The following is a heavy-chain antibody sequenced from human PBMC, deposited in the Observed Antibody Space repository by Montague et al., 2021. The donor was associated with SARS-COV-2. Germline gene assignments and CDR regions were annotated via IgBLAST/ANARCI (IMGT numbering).Heavy chain of an antibody. CDR2: ISSDGRTT. CDR1: GFTFSNYW. CDR3: AREVFKEGDY. J-gene: IGHJ4*02. V-gene: IGHV3-74*01. Sequence: SLRLFCAASGFTFSNYWMHWVRQAPGEGLVWVSLISSDGRTTSYVDSVKGRFTISRDNARNTLYLQMTSLRADDTAVYYCAREVFKEGDYWGQGTLVTVSS. D-gene: IGHD1-14*01.